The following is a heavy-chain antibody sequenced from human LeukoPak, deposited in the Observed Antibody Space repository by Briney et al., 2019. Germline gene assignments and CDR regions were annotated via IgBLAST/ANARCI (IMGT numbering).Heavy chain of an antibody. V-gene: IGHV1-69*01. Sequence: SVRVSCTASGGTFSSYAISWVRQAPGQGFEWMGGIIPIFGTANYAQKFQGRVTITADESTSTAYMELSSLRSEDTAVYYCASCPGPCYYYHGMDVWGQGTTVTVSS. J-gene: IGHJ6*02. CDR1: GGTFSSYA. CDR2: IIPIFGTA. CDR3: ASCPGPCYYYHGMDV.